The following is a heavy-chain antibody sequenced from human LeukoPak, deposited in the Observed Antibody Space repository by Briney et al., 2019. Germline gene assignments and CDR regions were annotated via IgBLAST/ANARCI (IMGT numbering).Heavy chain of an antibody. CDR2: IYYSGST. J-gene: IGHJ5*02. CDR3: AKGMVRGVIFP. CDR1: GGSISSYY. Sequence: SETLSLTCTVSGGSISSYYWSWIRQPPGKGLEWIGYIYYSGSTNYNPSLESRVTISVDTSKNQFSLKLSSVTAADTAVYYCAKGMVRGVIFPWGQGTLVTVSS. D-gene: IGHD3-10*01. V-gene: IGHV4-59*01.